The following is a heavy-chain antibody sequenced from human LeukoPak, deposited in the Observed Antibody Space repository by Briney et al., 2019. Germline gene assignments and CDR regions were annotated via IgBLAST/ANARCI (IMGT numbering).Heavy chain of an antibody. CDR3: TTGNY. Sequence: GGSLRLSYAASGFSFTDAWMSWVRQAPGKGLEWVGHLKSKAAGGTTDYAAPVKARFTISGDDSKNTLYLQMNSLKTEDTAVYYCTTGNYWGQGTLVTVSS. J-gene: IGHJ4*02. CDR1: GFSFTDAW. CDR2: LKSKAAGGTT. V-gene: IGHV3-15*01.